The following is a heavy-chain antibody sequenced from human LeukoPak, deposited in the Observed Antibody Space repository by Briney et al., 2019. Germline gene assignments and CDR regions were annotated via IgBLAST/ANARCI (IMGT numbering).Heavy chain of an antibody. Sequence: SETLSVTCTVSGGSINTYYWSWIRQSGGKGLEWIGRIFASGRTNHNPSLESRVTMSVDTSKNQFSLRLTSVTAADTAVYYCARSYDRSGYSVGFDYWGQGTLVTVSS. D-gene: IGHD3-22*01. J-gene: IGHJ4*02. V-gene: IGHV4-4*07. CDR1: GGSINTYY. CDR2: IFASGRT. CDR3: ARSYDRSGYSVGFDY.